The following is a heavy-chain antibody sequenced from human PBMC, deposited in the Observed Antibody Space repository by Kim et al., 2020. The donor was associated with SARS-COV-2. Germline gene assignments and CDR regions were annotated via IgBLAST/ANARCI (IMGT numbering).Heavy chain of an antibody. Sequence: SETLSLTCTVSGGSISSSSYYWGWIRQPPGKGLEWIGSIYYSGSTYYNPSLKSRVTISVDTSKNQFSLKLSSVTAADTAVYYCARACKYYYYYGMDVWGQGTTVTVSS. CDR1: GGSISSSSYY. CDR2: IYYSGST. CDR3: ARACKYYYYYGMDV. J-gene: IGHJ6*02. V-gene: IGHV4-39*07.